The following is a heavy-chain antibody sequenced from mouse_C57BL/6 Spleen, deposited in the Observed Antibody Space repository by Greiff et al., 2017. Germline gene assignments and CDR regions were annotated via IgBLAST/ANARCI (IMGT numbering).Heavy chain of an antibody. Sequence: VQLVESGPELVKPGASVKISCKASGYAFSSSWMNWVKQRPGKGLEWIGRIYPGDGDTNYNGKFKGKATLTADKSSSTAYMQLSSLTSEDSAVYFCARSEGGYDYPWFAYWGQGTLVTVSA. CDR3: ARSEGGYDYPWFAY. CDR1: GYAFSSSW. V-gene: IGHV1-82*01. CDR2: IYPGDGDT. J-gene: IGHJ3*01. D-gene: IGHD2-4*01.